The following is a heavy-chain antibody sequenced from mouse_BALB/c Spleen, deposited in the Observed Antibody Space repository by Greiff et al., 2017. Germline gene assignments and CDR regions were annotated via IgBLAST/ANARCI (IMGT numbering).Heavy chain of an antibody. J-gene: IGHJ4*01. CDR2: ISYSGST. Sequence: EVQLQQSGPGLVKPSQSLSLTCTVTGYSITSDYAWNWIRQFPGNKLEWMGYISYSGSTSYNPSLKSRISITRDTSKNQFFLQLNSVTTEDTATYYCARGGNYGYDEDYYAMDYWGQGTSVTVSS. CDR3: ARGGNYGYDEDYYAMDY. V-gene: IGHV3-2*02. D-gene: IGHD2-2*01. CDR1: GYSITSDYA.